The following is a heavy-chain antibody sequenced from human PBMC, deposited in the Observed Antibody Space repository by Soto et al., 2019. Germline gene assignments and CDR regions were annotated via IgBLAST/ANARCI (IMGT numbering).Heavy chain of an antibody. J-gene: IGHJ5*02. Sequence: GASVKVSCKASGYTFTGYYMHWVRQAPGQGLEWMGWINPSSGGTNYAQKFQGRVTMTRDTSISTAYMELSRLRSDDTAVYYCARHGKRTTMIVHFDPWGQGTLVTVSS. CDR2: INPSSGGT. CDR3: ARHGKRTTMIVHFDP. V-gene: IGHV1-2*02. CDR1: GYTFTGYY. D-gene: IGHD3-22*01.